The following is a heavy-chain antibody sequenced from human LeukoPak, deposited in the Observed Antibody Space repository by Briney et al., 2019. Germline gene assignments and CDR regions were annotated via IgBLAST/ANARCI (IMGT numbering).Heavy chain of an antibody. J-gene: IGHJ4*02. V-gene: IGHV3-43D*03. CDR2: ISWDGGST. Sequence: GGSLRLSCAASGFTFSSYSMNWVRQAPGKGLEWVSLISWDGGSTYYADSVKGRFTISRDNSKNSLYLQMNSLRAEDTALYYCAKADYYGSGSYYKRGIDYWGQGTLVTVSS. D-gene: IGHD3-10*01. CDR1: GFTFSSYS. CDR3: AKADYYGSGSYYKRGIDY.